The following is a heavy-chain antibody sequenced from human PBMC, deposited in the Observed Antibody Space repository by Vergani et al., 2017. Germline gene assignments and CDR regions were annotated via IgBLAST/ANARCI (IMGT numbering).Heavy chain of an antibody. Sequence: EVQLVESGGGLVKPGGSLRLSCAASGFTFSNAWMSWVRQAPGKGLEWVGRIKSKTDGGTTDYAAPVKGRFTISRDDSKNTLYLQMNSLKTEDTAVYYCTTDQHIVVVPAAPYWGQGTLVTVSS. CDR2: IKSKTDGGTT. J-gene: IGHJ4*02. D-gene: IGHD2-2*01. CDR3: TTDQHIVVVPAAPY. V-gene: IGHV3-15*01. CDR1: GFTFSNAW.